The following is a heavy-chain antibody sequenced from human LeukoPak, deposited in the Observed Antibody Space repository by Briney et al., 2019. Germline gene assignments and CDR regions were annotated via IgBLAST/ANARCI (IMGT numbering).Heavy chain of an antibody. D-gene: IGHD2-15*01. CDR1: GYTFTGYD. J-gene: IGHJ4*02. CDR3: ARECCSGGSCYGLFDY. V-gene: IGHV1-2*02. CDR2: INPNSGGT. Sequence: ASVKVSCKASGYTFTGYDMHWVRQAPGQGLEWMGWINPNSGGTNYAQKFQGRVTMTRDTSISTAYMELSRLRSDDTAVYYCARECCSGGSCYGLFDYWGQGTLVTVSS.